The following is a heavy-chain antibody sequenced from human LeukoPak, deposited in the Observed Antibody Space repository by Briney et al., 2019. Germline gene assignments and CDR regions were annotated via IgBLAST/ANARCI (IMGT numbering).Heavy chain of an antibody. V-gene: IGHV4-59*11. J-gene: IGHJ4*02. CDR1: GASIRRHY. D-gene: IGHD2/OR15-2a*01. CDR3: ASSPGQNDDY. CDR2: MYYSGNS. Sequence: SETLSLTCTVSGASIRRHYWSWIRQPPGKGLEWIGYMYYSGNSNYNPALKSRVTISVDKSKNQFSLKLSSVTAADTAVYYCASSPGQNDDYWGQGTLVTVSS.